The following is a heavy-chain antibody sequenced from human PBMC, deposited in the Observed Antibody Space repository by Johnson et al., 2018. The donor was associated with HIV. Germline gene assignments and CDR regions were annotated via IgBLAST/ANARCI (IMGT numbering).Heavy chain of an antibody. CDR3: ARAYSYGVFDI. V-gene: IGHV3-66*01. Sequence: VQLVESGGGLVQPGGSLRLSCAASGFTVSSNYMSWVRQAPGKGLEWVSVIYSGGSTYYADSVKDRFTISRDNSKNTLYLQMNSLRAEDTALYYCARAYSYGVFDIWGQGTMVTVSS. CDR2: IYSGGST. J-gene: IGHJ3*02. CDR1: GFTVSSNY. D-gene: IGHD5-18*01.